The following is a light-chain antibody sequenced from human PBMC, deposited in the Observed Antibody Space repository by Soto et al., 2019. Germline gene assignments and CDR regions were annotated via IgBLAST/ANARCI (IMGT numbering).Light chain of an antibody. V-gene: IGLV2-8*01. Sequence: QSVLTQPPSASGSPGQSVTISCTGTSSDVGGYNYVSWYQHHPGKAPKLMIFEVSKRPSGVPDRFSGSKSGNTASLTVSGLQAEDEADYYCSSYAGSNNPYVFGIGTKVTVL. CDR3: SSYAGSNNPYV. J-gene: IGLJ1*01. CDR1: SSDVGGYNY. CDR2: EVS.